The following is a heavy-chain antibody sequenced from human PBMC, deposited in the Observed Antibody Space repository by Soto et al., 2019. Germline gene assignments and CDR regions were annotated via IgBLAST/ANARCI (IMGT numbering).Heavy chain of an antibody. D-gene: IGHD1-7*01. CDR1: VFTFSSYA. Sequence: GGSLRLSCAASVFTFSSYAMSWVRQAPGKGLEWVSAISGSGGSTYYADSVKGRFTISRDNSKNTLYLQMNSLRAEDTAVYYCVGNWNSQGWFDPWGQGTLVTVS. V-gene: IGHV3-23*01. J-gene: IGHJ5*02. CDR3: VGNWNSQGWFDP. CDR2: ISGSGGST.